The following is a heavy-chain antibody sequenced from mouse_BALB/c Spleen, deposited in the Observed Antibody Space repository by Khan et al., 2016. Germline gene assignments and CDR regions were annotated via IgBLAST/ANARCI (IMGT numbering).Heavy chain of an antibody. D-gene: IGHD1-1*01. V-gene: IGHV3-6*02. CDR2: ISYDGNN. Sequence: EVQLQESGPGLVKPSQSLSLTCSVTGYSITSGYYWNWIRQFPGNKLEWMGYISYDGNNNYNPSLKNRISITRDTSKNQFILKLNSVTTEDTATYYCARWDYGSRRHYFDYWGQGTTLTVSS. J-gene: IGHJ2*01. CDR1: GYSITSGYY. CDR3: ARWDYGSRRHYFDY.